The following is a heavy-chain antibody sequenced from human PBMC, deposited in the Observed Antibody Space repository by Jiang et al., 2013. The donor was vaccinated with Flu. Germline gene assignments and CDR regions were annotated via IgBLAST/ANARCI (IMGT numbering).Heavy chain of an antibody. CDR1: GFTFSDYY. Sequence: VQLLESGGGLVKPGGSLRLSCAASGFTFSDYYMSWIRQAPGKGLEWVSYIHSTSSYTNYADSVKGRFTISRDNAKNSLYLQMNSLRAEDTAVYYCAREAIAVAGVFDSVGQGPWSPSPQ. CDR3: AREAIAVAGVFDS. D-gene: IGHD6-19*01. J-gene: IGHJ4*02. CDR2: IHSTSSYT. V-gene: IGHV3-11*06.